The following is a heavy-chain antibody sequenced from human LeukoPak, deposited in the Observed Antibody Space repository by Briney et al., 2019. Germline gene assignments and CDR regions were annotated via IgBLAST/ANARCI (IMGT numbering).Heavy chain of an antibody. Sequence: ASVKVSCKASGYTFTGYYMHWVRQAPGQGLEWMGWINPNSGDPNYPQTFQGRVTMTRDTSISTAYMEMSSLTSDDTAVYYCARSARYCNNGVCSTDYYIDVWGKGTTVTVSS. CDR1: GYTFTGYY. CDR2: INPNSGDP. V-gene: IGHV1-2*02. J-gene: IGHJ6*03. CDR3: ARSARYCNNGVCSTDYYIDV. D-gene: IGHD2-8*01.